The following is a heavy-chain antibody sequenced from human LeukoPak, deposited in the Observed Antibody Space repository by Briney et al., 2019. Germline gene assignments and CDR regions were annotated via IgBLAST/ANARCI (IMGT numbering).Heavy chain of an antibody. V-gene: IGHV4-30-4*08. CDR2: IYYSGST. CDR1: GGSIGSGDYY. J-gene: IGHJ4*02. CDR3: ARVFLERLTSGYFDN. Sequence: SETLSLTCTVSGGSIGSGDYYWSWLRQPPGKGLEWIGYIYYSGSTYYNPSLKSRVTISVDTSKNQFSLKLSSVTAADTAVYYCARVFLERLTSGYFDNWGQGTLVTVSP. D-gene: IGHD3-3*01.